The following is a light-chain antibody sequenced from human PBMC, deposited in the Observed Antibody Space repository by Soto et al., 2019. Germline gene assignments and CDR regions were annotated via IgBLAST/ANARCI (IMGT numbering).Light chain of an antibody. V-gene: IGLV1-40*01. CDR3: QSYDSSLSGWL. J-gene: IGLJ3*02. CDR2: GDS. CDR1: SSNIGAGYN. Sequence: QSVLTQPPSVSVAPGQRVTISCTGSSSNIGAGYNVHWYQQVPGTAPKLLIYGDSNRPSGVPDRFSGSKSGTSASLAITGLQAEDEADYYCQSYDSSLSGWLFGGGTKLTVL.